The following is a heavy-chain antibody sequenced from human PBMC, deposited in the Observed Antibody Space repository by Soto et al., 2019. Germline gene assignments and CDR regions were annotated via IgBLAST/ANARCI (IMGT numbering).Heavy chain of an antibody. D-gene: IGHD1-26*01. J-gene: IGHJ4*02. V-gene: IGHV3-23*01. CDR1: GFTFSSYA. CDR3: AKDRKGETLYYFDY. CDR2: ISGSGGST. Sequence: GGSLRLSCAASGFTFSSYAMSWVRQAPGKGLEWVSAISGSGGSTYYADSVKGRFTSSRDNSKNTLYLQMNSLRAVDTAVYYCAKDRKGETLYYFDYWGQGTLVTVSS.